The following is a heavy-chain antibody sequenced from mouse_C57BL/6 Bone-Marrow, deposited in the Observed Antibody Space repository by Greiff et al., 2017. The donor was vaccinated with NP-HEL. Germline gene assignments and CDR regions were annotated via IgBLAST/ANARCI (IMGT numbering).Heavy chain of an antibody. V-gene: IGHV5-4*01. Sequence: EVHLVESGGGLVKPGGSLKLSCAASGFTFSSYAMSWVRQTPEKRLEWVATISDGGSYTYYPDNVKGRFTISRDNAKNNLYLQMSHLKSEDTAMYYCARDYYYGSRGYWGRGTTLTVSS. CDR2: ISDGGSYT. CDR1: GFTFSSYA. D-gene: IGHD1-1*01. J-gene: IGHJ2*01. CDR3: ARDYYYGSRGY.